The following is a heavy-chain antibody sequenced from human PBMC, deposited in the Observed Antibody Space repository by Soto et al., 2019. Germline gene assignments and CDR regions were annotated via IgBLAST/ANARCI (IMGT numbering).Heavy chain of an antibody. J-gene: IGHJ2*01. CDR2: ISYDGSNK. CDR1: GFTFSSYA. V-gene: IGHV3-30-3*01. Sequence: QVQLVESGGGVVQPGRSLRLSCAASGFTFSSYAMHCVRQAPGKGLEWVAVISYDGSNKYYADSVKGRFTISRDNSKNSLYLQMNSLRAEDTAVYYCARGGDFWSGYDPNWYFDLWGRGTPVTVSS. D-gene: IGHD3-3*01. CDR3: ARGGDFWSGYDPNWYFDL.